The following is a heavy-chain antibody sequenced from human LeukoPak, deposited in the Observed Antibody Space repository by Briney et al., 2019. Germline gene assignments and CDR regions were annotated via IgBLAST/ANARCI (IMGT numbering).Heavy chain of an antibody. V-gene: IGHV3-33*01. CDR3: ARDYGGDAGLDS. Sequence: GGSLRLSCAASGFTFSSFGMHWVRQAPGKGLEWVALIWSDDRNKYYADSVKGQFTISRDNSKNTLYLQMNSLRAEDTAIYYCARDYGGDAGLDSWGQGTLVTVSS. CDR1: GFTFSSFG. CDR2: IWSDDRNK. D-gene: IGHD4-23*01. J-gene: IGHJ4*02.